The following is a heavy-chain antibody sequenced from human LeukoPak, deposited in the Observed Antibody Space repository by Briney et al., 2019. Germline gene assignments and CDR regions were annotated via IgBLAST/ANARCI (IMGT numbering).Heavy chain of an antibody. Sequence: QPGRSLRLSCAASGFTFSSYAMHWVRQAPGKGLEWVAVISYDGSNKYYADSVKGRFTISRDNSKNTLYLQMNSLRAEDTAVYYCARSFCSSTSCPAYPWGQGTLVTVSS. CDR3: ARSFCSSTSCPAYP. CDR1: GFTFSSYA. CDR2: ISYDGSNK. V-gene: IGHV3-30*04. D-gene: IGHD2-2*01. J-gene: IGHJ5*02.